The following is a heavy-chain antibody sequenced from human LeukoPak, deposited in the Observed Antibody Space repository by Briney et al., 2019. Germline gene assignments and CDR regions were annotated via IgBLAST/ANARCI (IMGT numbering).Heavy chain of an antibody. D-gene: IGHD3-10*01. J-gene: IGHJ5*02. CDR2: IHYGGST. CDR3: ARVINVGATSP. V-gene: IGHV4-59*01. Sequence: SETLSLTCTVSGDSLCNYYWSWVRQSPGKGLEWIGCIHYGGSTNYNPSLKGRASISVDTSRNQFSLEVTSVTAADTAVYFCARVINVGATSPWGQGTLVTVSS. CDR1: GDSLCNYY.